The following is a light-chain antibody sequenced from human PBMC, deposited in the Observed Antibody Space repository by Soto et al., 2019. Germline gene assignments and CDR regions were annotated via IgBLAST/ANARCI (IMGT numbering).Light chain of an antibody. CDR2: AAS. CDR3: QQLNSYTQT. J-gene: IGKJ1*01. Sequence: IQLTHSPSSLSASVSHRVTITCRATQGISSYLAWYQQKPGKAPKRLIYAASTLQSGVPSRFSGSGSETDFTLTISSLQPEDFATYYCQQLNSYTQTFGQGSKVDIK. CDR1: QGISSY. V-gene: IGKV1-9*01.